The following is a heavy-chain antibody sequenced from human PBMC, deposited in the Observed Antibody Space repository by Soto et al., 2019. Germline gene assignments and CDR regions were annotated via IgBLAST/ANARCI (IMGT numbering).Heavy chain of an antibody. J-gene: IGHJ4*02. CDR2: INYSGYT. CDR1: VGSFGGFA. CDR3: ASLSFPIFGVRPDQEY. V-gene: IGHV4-34*02. D-gene: IGHD3-3*01. Sequence: QVHLQQWGAGLLNPSETLSLTCAVYVGSFGGFAWSWVRQPPGKGLEWIGEINYSGYTNYNPSLKSRVSIAVDKYKNQSSLKLHSVTDADTAVYYCASLSFPIFGVRPDQEYWSQGTLVTVSS.